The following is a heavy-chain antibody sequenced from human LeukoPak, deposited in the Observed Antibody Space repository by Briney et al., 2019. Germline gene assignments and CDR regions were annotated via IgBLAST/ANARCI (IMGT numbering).Heavy chain of an antibody. CDR2: INPNSGGT. V-gene: IGHV1-2*02. D-gene: IGHD6-13*01. CDR3: ARVFQKQLADY. J-gene: IGHJ4*02. CDR1: GYTFTAYY. Sequence: ASVKVSCKASGYTFTAYYIHWVRLAPGQGLGWMGWINPNSGGTKYAQKFQGRVTMTRDTSISTAYMEVSRLRSDDTAVYYCARVFQKQLADYWGQGTLVTVSS.